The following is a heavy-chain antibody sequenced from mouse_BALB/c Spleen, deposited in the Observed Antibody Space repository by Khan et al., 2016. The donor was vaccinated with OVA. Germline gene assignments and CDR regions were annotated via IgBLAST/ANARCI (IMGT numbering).Heavy chain of an antibody. CDR3: ASHLTGSFAY. J-gene: IGHJ3*01. V-gene: IGHV5-6*01. Sequence: EVQVVESGGDLVKPGGSLKLSCAASGFTFSSYSMSWVRQTPDKRLEWVATISSDGDYTYYPDSVKGRFTISRVNAKNTLYLQMSSLKSEDTAMYYCASHLTGSFAYWGQGTLVTVSA. CDR2: ISSDGDYT. CDR1: GFTFSSYS. D-gene: IGHD4-1*01.